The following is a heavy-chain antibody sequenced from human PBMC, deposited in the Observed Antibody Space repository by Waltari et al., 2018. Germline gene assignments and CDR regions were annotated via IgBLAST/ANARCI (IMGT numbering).Heavy chain of an antibody. D-gene: IGHD3-10*01. V-gene: IGHV3-74*03. CDR3: TRGTHDSGGSPTVLFDD. Sequence: EVQVVESGGGIVQPGGSLRLSCAASGFTFSGYLMHWVRQAPGKGLVWVSRVKSDGSTTKYADSVKGRFTISRDNAKNTLYLQMNSLRAEDTATYYCTRGTHDSGGSPTVLFDDWGRGTLVSVSS. CDR2: VKSDGSTT. CDR1: GFTFSGYL. J-gene: IGHJ4*02.